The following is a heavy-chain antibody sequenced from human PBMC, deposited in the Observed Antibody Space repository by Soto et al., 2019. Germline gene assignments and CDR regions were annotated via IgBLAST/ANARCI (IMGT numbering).Heavy chain of an antibody. CDR3: TSGETTVTTERPVYYYVMDV. CDR1: GFTFSGSA. CDR2: IRSKANSYAT. J-gene: IGHJ6*02. Sequence: EVQLVESGGGLVQPGGSLKLSCAASGFTFSGSAMHWVRQASGKGLEWVGSIRSKANSYATAYAASVKGRFTISRDDSKNTAYLQMNSLKTEDTAVYYCTSGETTVTTERPVYYYVMDVWGQGTTVTVSS. V-gene: IGHV3-73*02. D-gene: IGHD4-17*01.